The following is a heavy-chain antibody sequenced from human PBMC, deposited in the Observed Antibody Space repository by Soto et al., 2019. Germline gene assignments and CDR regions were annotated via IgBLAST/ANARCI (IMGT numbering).Heavy chain of an antibody. V-gene: IGHV3-23*01. J-gene: IGHJ4*02. D-gene: IGHD2-8*01. CDR1: GFTFTNYA. CDR3: PKPPLSMYYLDY. Sequence: EVQLLDSGGGLVLPGGSQRLSCAASGFTFTNYAMSWVRQAPGRGLEWVSNIIASGGSTYYAHSVKGRFTISKDNSKNTLYRQRNSLRVEETAIYYCPKPPLSMYYLDYWGQGALVTVSS. CDR2: IIASGGST.